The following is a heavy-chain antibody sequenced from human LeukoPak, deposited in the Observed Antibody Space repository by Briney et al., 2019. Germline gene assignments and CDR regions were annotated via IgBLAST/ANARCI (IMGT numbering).Heavy chain of an antibody. CDR1: GFTFSSYG. D-gene: IGHD6-13*01. J-gene: IGHJ5*02. CDR2: IWYDGSNK. CDR3: AREVRRAAAGPNWFDP. V-gene: IGHV3-33*01. Sequence: PGRSLRLSCAASGFTFSSYGMHWVRQAPGKGLEWVAVIWYDGSNKYYADSVKGRFTISRDHSKNTLYLQMNRLRAEDTAVYYCAREVRRAAAGPNWFDPWGQGTLVTVSS.